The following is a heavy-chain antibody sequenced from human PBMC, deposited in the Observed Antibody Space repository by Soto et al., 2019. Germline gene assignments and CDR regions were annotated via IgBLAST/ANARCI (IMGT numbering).Heavy chain of an antibody. CDR1: GFTVSSNY. V-gene: IGHV3-53*02. CDR2: IYSGGST. CDR3: ARLQRSYWYFDL. Sequence: EVQLVETGGGLIQPGGSLRLSCAASGFTVSSNYMSWVRQAPGKGLEWVSVIYSGGSTYYADSVKGRFTISRDNSKNTLYLQMNNLRAEDTAVYYCARLQRSYWYFDLWGRGTLVTVSS. J-gene: IGHJ2*01. D-gene: IGHD4-4*01.